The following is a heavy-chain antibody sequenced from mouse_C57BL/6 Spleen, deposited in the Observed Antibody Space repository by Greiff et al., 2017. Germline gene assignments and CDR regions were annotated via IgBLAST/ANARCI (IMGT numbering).Heavy chain of an antibody. D-gene: IGHD1-3*01. V-gene: IGHV1-55*01. CDR1: GYTFTSYW. Sequence: QVQLQQPGAELVKPGASVKMSCKASGYTFTSYWLTWVKQRPGQGLEWIGDIYPGSGSTNYNEKFKSKATLTVDTSSSTAYMQLSSLTSEDSAVYYCARGRFPESGWYFDVWGTGTTVTVSS. CDR3: ARGRFPESGWYFDV. J-gene: IGHJ1*03. CDR2: IYPGSGST.